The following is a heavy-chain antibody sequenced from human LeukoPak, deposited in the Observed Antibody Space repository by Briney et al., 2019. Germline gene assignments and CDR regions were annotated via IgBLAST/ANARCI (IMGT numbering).Heavy chain of an antibody. Sequence: GASVKVSCKASGYTFTSYGISWVRQAPGQGLEWMGWISAYNGNTNYAQKLQGRVTMTTDTSTSTAYMELRSLRSDDTAVYYCARSPPGYSSGWYYDYWGQGTLVTVPS. V-gene: IGHV1-18*04. CDR1: GYTFTSYG. CDR3: ARSPPGYSSGWYYDY. CDR2: ISAYNGNT. D-gene: IGHD6-19*01. J-gene: IGHJ4*02.